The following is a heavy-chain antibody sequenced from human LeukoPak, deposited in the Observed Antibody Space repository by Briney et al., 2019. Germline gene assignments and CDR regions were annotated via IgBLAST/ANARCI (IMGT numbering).Heavy chain of an antibody. CDR2: INPNSGGT. CDR3: ARLDYWRLWFDP. Sequence: ASVKVSCKASGYTFTGYYMHWVRQAPGQGLEWMGWINPNSGGTNYAQKFQGRVTVTRDTSISTAYMELSRLRSDDTAVYYCARLDYWRLWFDPWGQGTLVTVSS. CDR1: GYTFTGYY. J-gene: IGHJ5*02. V-gene: IGHV1-2*02. D-gene: IGHD3-3*01.